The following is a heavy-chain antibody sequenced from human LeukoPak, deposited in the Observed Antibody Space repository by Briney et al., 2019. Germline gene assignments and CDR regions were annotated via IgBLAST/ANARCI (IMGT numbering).Heavy chain of an antibody. CDR1: GYTFTSYG. V-gene: IGHV1-18*01. CDR3: AREENVDTTMALDQNFDY. CDR2: ITTYNGNT. J-gene: IGHJ4*02. D-gene: IGHD5-18*01. Sequence: GASVKVSCKASGYTFTSYGISWVRQAPGQGLEWMGWITTYNGNTNYAQKFQGRVTITTDESTNTAYMELSSLRSEDTAVYYCAREENVDTTMALDQNFDYWGQGTLVTVSS.